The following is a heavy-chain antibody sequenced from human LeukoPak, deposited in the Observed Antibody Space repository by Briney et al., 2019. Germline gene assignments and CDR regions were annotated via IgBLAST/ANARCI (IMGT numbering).Heavy chain of an antibody. Sequence: GASVKVSCKASGYTFTTYDINWVRQATGQGLEWMGWMNPNSGNTGYTQKFQGRVSMTRNTSISTAYMELSSLRSEDTAVYYCARGRGSGHKENWFDPWGQGTLVTVSS. J-gene: IGHJ5*02. CDR3: ARGRGSGHKENWFDP. CDR2: MNPNSGNT. CDR1: GYTFTTYD. D-gene: IGHD6-19*01. V-gene: IGHV1-8*01.